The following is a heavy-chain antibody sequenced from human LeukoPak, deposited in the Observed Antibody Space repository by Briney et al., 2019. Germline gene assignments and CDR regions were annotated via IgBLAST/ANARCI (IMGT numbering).Heavy chain of an antibody. D-gene: IGHD5-18*01. CDR2: ISGSGDII. J-gene: IGHJ3*02. Sequence: GGSQRLSCVASGFTFSSYAMNWVRQAPGKGLEWVSVISGSGDIIKYADSVKGRFTISRDESKKTLYLQMNNLRAEDTAVYYCATARLYGYRAFGTWGQGTMVTVSS. V-gene: IGHV3-23*01. CDR3: ATARLYGYRAFGT. CDR1: GFTFSSYA.